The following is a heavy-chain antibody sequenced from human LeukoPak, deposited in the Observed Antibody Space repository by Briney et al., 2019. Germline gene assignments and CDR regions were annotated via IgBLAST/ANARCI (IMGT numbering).Heavy chain of an antibody. Sequence: SSETLSLTCTLSAGSLSSGDYYWSWLRQPPGKGLEWIGHIYYTESTYYNPSLKSRVTISLHTSKHQFSLKLSSVTAAHTVVLSCAGELYDDVGGGYVDYWGQGTPVTVYS. D-gene: IGHD3-10*02. J-gene: IGHJ4*02. V-gene: IGHV4-30-4*08. CDR2: IYYTEST. CDR1: AGSLSSGDYY. CDR3: AGELYDDVGGGYVDY.